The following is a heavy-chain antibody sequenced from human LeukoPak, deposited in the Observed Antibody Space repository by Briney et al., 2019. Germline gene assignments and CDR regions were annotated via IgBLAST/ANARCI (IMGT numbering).Heavy chain of an antibody. CDR3: ARWISEVRYYYDSSGYPYYFDY. Sequence: SETLSLTCAVYGGSFSGYYWSWIRQPPGKGLEWIGEINHSGSTNYNPSLKSRVTISVDTSKNQFSLKLSSVTAADTAVYYCARWISEVRYYYDSSGYPYYFDYWGQGTLVTVSP. J-gene: IGHJ4*02. D-gene: IGHD3-22*01. CDR1: GGSFSGYY. V-gene: IGHV4-34*01. CDR2: INHSGST.